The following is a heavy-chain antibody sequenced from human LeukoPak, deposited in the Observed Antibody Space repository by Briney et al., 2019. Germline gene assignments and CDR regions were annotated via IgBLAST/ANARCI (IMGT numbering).Heavy chain of an antibody. CDR2: IYYSGST. D-gene: IGHD4-11*01. CDR1: GGSISSHY. V-gene: IGHV4-59*11. J-gene: IGHJ6*03. Sequence: SETLSLTCTVSGGSISSHYWSWIRQPPGKGLEWIGYIYYSGSTNYNPSLKSRVTISVDTSKNQFSLKLSSVTAADTAVYYCARVFGNYAAGYYYYYMDVWGKGTTVTVSS. CDR3: ARVFGNYAAGYYYYYMDV.